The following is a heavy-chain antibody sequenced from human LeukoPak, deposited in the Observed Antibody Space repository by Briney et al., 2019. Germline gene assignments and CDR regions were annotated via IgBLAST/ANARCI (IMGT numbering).Heavy chain of an antibody. J-gene: IGHJ4*02. D-gene: IGHD2-15*01. Sequence: PGGSLRLSCAASGFTFSDYGMHWVRQAPGKGLEWVSLIYYDGSNKYYADSVKGRFTISRDNSRNTLYLQMNSLRVEDTAVYYCARDRATRYFDYWGQGTLVTVYS. CDR1: GFTFSDYG. V-gene: IGHV3-33*01. CDR2: IYYDGSNK. CDR3: ARDRATRYFDY.